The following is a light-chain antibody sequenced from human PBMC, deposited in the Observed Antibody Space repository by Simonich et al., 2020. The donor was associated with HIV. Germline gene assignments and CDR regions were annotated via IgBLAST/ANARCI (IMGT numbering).Light chain of an antibody. J-gene: IGLJ3*02. CDR2: DGS. CDR1: GRDIGGYNN. V-gene: IGLV2-11*02. Sequence: QSALTQPRSVSGSPGPSVTISCTGTGRDIGGYNNVSWYQQNPGKAPKGMISDGSNRPSGVPDRFSGSKSGTTASLTISGLQAEDEADYYCSSYAGAYTWVFGGGTKLTVL. CDR3: SSYAGAYTWV.